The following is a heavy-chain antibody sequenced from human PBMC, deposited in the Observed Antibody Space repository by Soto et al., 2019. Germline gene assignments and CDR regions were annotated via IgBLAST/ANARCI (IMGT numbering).Heavy chain of an antibody. CDR2: ISAYNGNT. D-gene: IGHD3-16*01. Sequence: ASVKVSCKASGYTFTSYGISWVRQAPGQGLEWMGWISAYNGNTNYAQKLQGRVTMTTDTSTSTAYMELRSLRSDDTAVYYCARDLVWVRIVDADGDFDYWGQGSRVTVSS. CDR1: GYTFTSYG. J-gene: IGHJ4*02. CDR3: ARDLVWVRIVDADGDFDY. V-gene: IGHV1-18*01.